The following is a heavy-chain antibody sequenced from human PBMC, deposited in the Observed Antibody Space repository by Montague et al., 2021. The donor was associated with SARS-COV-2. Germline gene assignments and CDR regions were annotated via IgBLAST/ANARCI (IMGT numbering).Heavy chain of an antibody. CDR2: INHSGST. CDR1: GGSFSGYY. V-gene: IGHV4-34*01. J-gene: IGHJ6*04. D-gene: IGHD6-13*01. CDR3: ARAGVAAGTTAETYYYYGMDV. Sequence: SETLSLTCAVYGGSFSGYYWSWIRQPPGKGLEWIGEINHSGSTNYNPSLKSRVTISVDTSKNQFSLKLSSVTAADTAVYYCARAGVAAGTTAETYYYYGMDVWGKGTTVTVSS.